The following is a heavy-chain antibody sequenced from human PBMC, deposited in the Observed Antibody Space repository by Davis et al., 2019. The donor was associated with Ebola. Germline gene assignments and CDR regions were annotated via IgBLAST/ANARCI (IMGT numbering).Heavy chain of an antibody. V-gene: IGHV3-48*03. D-gene: IGHD1-26*01. CDR3: ARAGQLGSYYVIPGYYYGMDV. CDR1: GFTFSDYK. J-gene: IGHJ6*02. CDR2: ISSSGSTI. Sequence: GESLKISCAASGFTFSDYKMNWVRQAPGKGLEWISYISSSGSTIYYADSVKGRFTISRDNAKNSLYLQMNSLRAEDTAVYYCARAGQLGSYYVIPGYYYGMDVWGQGTTVTVSS.